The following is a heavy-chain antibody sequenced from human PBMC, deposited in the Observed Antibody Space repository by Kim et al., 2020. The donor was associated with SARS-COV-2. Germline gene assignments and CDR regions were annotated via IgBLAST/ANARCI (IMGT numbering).Heavy chain of an antibody. CDR2: IYYSGST. D-gene: IGHD5-18*01. CDR1: GGSISSYY. Sequence: SETLSLTCTVSGGSISSYYWSWIRQPPGKGLEWIGYIYYSGSTNYNPSLKSRVTISVDTSKNQFSLKLSSVTAADTAVYYCARYLGNVDTAMGYYYYYGMDVWGQGTTVTVSS. J-gene: IGHJ6*02. CDR3: ARYLGNVDTAMGYYYYYGMDV. V-gene: IGHV4-59*01.